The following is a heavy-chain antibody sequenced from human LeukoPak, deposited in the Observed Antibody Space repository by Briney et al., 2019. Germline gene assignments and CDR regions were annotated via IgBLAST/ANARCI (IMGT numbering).Heavy chain of an antibody. V-gene: IGHV1-3*01. J-gene: IGHJ6*03. Sequence: GASMKVSCKASGYSFSNHTMHWVRQAPGQRLEWMGWINAADGNTKYSQNFQGRVTISRDSSASTAYMELRSLRSDDTAVYYCARAGYCSSISCPYQYYYMDAWGKGTTVTVSS. CDR3: ARAGYCSSISCPYQYYYMDA. D-gene: IGHD2-2*01. CDR1: GYSFSNHT. CDR2: INAADGNT.